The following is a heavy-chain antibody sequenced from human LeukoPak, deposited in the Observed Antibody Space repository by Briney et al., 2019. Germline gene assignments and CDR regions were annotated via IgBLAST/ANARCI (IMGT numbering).Heavy chain of an antibody. D-gene: IGHD3-3*01. CDR1: GYTFTGYY. CDR3: AREGYYDFWSASRGYYFDY. V-gene: IGHV1-2*02. CDR2: INPNSGGT. Sequence: GASVKVSCKASGYTFTGYYIHWVRQAPGQGLEWMGWINPNSGGTNYAQKFQGRVTMTRDTSISTAYMELSRLRSDDTAVYYCAREGYYDFWSASRGYYFDYWGQGTLVTVSS. J-gene: IGHJ4*02.